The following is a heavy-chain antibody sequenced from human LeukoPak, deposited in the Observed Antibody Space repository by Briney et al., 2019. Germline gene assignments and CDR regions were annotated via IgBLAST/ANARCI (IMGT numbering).Heavy chain of an antibody. CDR3: ARDRLTTGRGIDY. D-gene: IGHD4-17*01. J-gene: IGHJ4*02. V-gene: IGHV3-23*01. CDR1: GFTFSSYA. CDR2: IGAGGTFT. Sequence: GGSLRLSCTASGFTFSSYAMNWVRQAPGKGLEWVSGIGAGGTFTYYADSVKGRFTISRDNSRNTLYLQMNSLRADDTAVYYCARDRLTTGRGIDYWGQGTLVTASS.